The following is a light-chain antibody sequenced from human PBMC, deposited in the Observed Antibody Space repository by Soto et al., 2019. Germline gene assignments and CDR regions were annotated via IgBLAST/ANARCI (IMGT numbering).Light chain of an antibody. V-gene: IGKV3-11*01. Sequence: ELARSPATLYLSPGERATLSCRASQSVSSNLAWYQQKPGQAPRLLIYDASNRATGIPARFSGSGSGTDFTLTISSLEPEDFAVYYCQRGDTFGQGTRLEIK. J-gene: IGKJ5*01. CDR2: DAS. CDR3: QRGDT. CDR1: QSVSSN.